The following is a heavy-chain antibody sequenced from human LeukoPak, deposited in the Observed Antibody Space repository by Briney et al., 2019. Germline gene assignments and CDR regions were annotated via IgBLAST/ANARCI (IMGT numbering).Heavy chain of an antibody. V-gene: IGHV5-51*01. CDR2: IYPGDSDT. J-gene: IGHJ6*03. CDR3: ARLSSGYIYGYYYYYYMDV. D-gene: IGHD5-18*01. CDR1: GYSFTSYW. Sequence: GESLKISXKGSGYSFTSYWIGWVLQMPGKGLEWMGIIYPGDSDTRYSPSFQGQVTISADKSISTAYLQWSSLKASDTAMYYCARLSSGYIYGYYYYYYMDVWGKGTTVTVSS.